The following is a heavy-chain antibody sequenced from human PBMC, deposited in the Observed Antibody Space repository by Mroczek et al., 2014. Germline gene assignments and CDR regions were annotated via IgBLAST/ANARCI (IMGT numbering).Heavy chain of an antibody. D-gene: IGHD2-21*02. CDR1: GYTFSFYT. CDR3: ARDSVVVTAVDAFHI. Sequence: QVQLQESGAEVKKPGASVKVSCKASGYTFSFYTMYWVRQAPGQRLEWMGWINSGSGQTKYSEKFQDRVTLTTDTSASTAYMDISSLRSEDTAVYYCARDSVVVTAVDAFHIWGQGTMVTVSS. J-gene: IGHJ3*02. CDR2: INSGSGQT. V-gene: IGHV1-3*01.